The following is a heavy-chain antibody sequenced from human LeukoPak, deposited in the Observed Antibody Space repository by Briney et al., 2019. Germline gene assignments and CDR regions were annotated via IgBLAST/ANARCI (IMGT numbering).Heavy chain of an antibody. CDR3: AKCYGDYVDYFDY. CDR2: ISGSGGST. D-gene: IGHD4-17*01. Sequence: TGGSLRLSCAASRFTFSSYAMSWVRQAPGKGLEWVSAISGSGGSTYYADSVKGRFTISRDNSKNTLYLQMNSPRAEDTAVYYCAKCYGDYVDYFDYWGQGTLVTVSS. CDR1: RFTFSSYA. V-gene: IGHV3-23*01. J-gene: IGHJ4*02.